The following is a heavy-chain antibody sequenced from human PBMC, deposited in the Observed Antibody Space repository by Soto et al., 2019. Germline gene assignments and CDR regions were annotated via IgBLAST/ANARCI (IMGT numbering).Heavy chain of an antibody. V-gene: IGHV3-74*01. CDR2: INDDGSAT. Sequence: EVQLVESGGGLVQPGGSLRLSCAASGFTFSGSWMHWVRQAPGKGLIWVSRINDDGSATSYADFVKGRFTISRDNAKDTLFLQMNGPRAEDTAVYYCARGIFGSGTANDYWGQGTLVTVSS. CDR1: GFTFSGSW. D-gene: IGHD3-10*01. CDR3: ARGIFGSGTANDY. J-gene: IGHJ4*02.